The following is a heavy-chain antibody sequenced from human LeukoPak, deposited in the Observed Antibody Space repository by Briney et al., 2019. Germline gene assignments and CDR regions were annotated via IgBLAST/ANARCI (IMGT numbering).Heavy chain of an antibody. CDR1: GYTFTNYY. Sequence: ASVKVSCEASGYTFTNYYIHWLRQAPGQGLEWMGRINPNTGGTNYVQKFQGRVTMTRDTSISTAYMELSRLRSDDTAIYFCATNIQENAFDIWGQGTMVTVSS. V-gene: IGHV1-2*06. D-gene: IGHD2-8*01. J-gene: IGHJ3*02. CDR2: INPNTGGT. CDR3: ATNIQENAFDI.